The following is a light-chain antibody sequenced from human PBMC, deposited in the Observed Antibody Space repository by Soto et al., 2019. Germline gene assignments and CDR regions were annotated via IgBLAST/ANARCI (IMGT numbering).Light chain of an antibody. J-gene: IGLJ2*01. CDR3: GTWNSSLSVGV. CDR2: DNN. CDR1: SFNIGNNY. Sequence: QSVLTQPPSVSAAPGQKVTISCSGGSFNIGNNYVSWYQQFPGTAPKLLIYDNNKRPSGIPDRFSASKSGTSATLDITGLQTGDEADYYCGTWNSSLSVGVFGGGTKVTVL. V-gene: IGLV1-51*01.